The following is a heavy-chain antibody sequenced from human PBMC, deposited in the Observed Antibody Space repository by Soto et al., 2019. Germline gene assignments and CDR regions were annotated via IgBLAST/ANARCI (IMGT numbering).Heavy chain of an antibody. CDR1: GYTFTSYG. CDR3: ARDVPLHLAVAGPDY. CDR2: ISAYNGNT. D-gene: IGHD6-19*01. Sequence: GPSVKVSCKASGYTFTSYGISWVRQAPGQGLEWMGWISAYNGNTNYAQKLQGRVTMTTDTSTSTAYMELRSLRSDDTAVYYCARDVPLHLAVAGPDYWGQGTLVTVSS. J-gene: IGHJ4*02. V-gene: IGHV1-18*01.